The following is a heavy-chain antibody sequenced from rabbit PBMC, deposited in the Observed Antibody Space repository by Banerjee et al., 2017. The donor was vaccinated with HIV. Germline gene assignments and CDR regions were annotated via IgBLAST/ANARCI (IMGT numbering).Heavy chain of an antibody. CDR2: IYADSSGST. Sequence: QSLEESGGDLVKPGASLTLTCTASGFSFSSSYYMCWVRQAPGKGLEWIACIYADSSGSTHYASWAKGRFTISKTSSTTVTLQMTSLTAADTATYFCARDRDTGTVYYFDLWGQGTLVTVS. J-gene: IGHJ3*01. CDR3: ARDRDTGTVYYFDL. CDR1: GFSFSSSYY. V-gene: IGHV1S40*01. D-gene: IGHD7-1*01.